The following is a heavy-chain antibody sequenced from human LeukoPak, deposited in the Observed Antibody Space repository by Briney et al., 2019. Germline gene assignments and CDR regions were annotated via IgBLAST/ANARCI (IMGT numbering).Heavy chain of an antibody. CDR1: GFTFSSYA. J-gene: IGHJ4*02. V-gene: IGHV3-23*01. D-gene: IGHD2-15*01. CDR2: ISGSGGST. CDR3: AKAVGIVVVVAATTN. Sequence: SGGSLRLSCAASGFTFSSYAMSWVRQAPGKGLEWVSAISGSGGSTYYADSVKDRFTISRDNSKNTLYLQMNSLRAEDTAVYYCAKAVGIVVVVAATTNWGQGTLVTVSS.